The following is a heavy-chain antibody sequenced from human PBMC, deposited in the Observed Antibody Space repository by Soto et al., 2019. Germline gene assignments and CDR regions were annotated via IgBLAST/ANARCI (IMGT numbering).Heavy chain of an antibody. D-gene: IGHD3-3*01. Sequence: GGSLRLSCAASGCTFSNAWMSWFRQAPGKXLEWVGRIKSKTDGGTTDYAAPVKGRFTISRDDSKNTLYLQMNSLKTEDTAVYYCRPAPTLRFLEWLPVYGMDVWGQGTTVTVSS. V-gene: IGHV3-15*01. J-gene: IGHJ6*02. CDR1: GCTFSNAW. CDR3: RPAPTLRFLEWLPVYGMDV. CDR2: IKSKTDGGTT.